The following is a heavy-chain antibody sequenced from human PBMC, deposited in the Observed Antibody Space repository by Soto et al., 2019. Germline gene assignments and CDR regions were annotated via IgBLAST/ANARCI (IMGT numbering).Heavy chain of an antibody. CDR3: ARGRDGGAAI. CDR2: INPTGST. V-gene: IGHV4-34*01. Sequence: QVQLQQWGAGLLKPSETLSLTCAVYGGSFSGYYWSWIRQPPGKGLEWIGEINPTGSTSYTPSLKSRPTISVDTSKNYLSLKVTSATAADSAMYYCARGRDGGAAIWGQGTLVTVSS. J-gene: IGHJ4*02. CDR1: GGSFSGYY. D-gene: IGHD4-17*01.